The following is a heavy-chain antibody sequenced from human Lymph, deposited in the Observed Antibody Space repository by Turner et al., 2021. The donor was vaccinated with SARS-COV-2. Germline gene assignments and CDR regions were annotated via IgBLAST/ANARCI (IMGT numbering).Heavy chain of an antibody. D-gene: IGHD3-10*01. Sequence: QFQLVQPGAEVKKRGVSVKVSCKASGYTFTSYYMHWVRQAPGHGLEWMGIINPSGGGTNYAQKFQGRVTMTRDTSTSTVYMELTSLRSEDTAVYYCAKDQSSYYFHSGEDYWGEGTLVTVSS. CDR2: INPSGGGT. CDR1: GYTFTSYY. CDR3: AKDQSSYYFHSGEDY. V-gene: IGHV1-46*03. J-gene: IGHJ4*02.